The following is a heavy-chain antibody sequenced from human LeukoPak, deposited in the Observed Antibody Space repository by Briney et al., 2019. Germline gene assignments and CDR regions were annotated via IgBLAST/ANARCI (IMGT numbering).Heavy chain of an antibody. CDR2: IYANGGT. J-gene: IGHJ4*02. V-gene: IGHV4-4*07. D-gene: IGHD3-10*01. Sequence: SETLSLTCSVSGGSISPYYWSWIRQPAGMGLEWIGRIYANGGTNYNPSFKSRVTMSVDTSKNQFSLNLSSVTAADTAVYYCARDSSAGFPVDYWGQGTLVTVSS. CDR1: GGSISPYY. CDR3: ARDSSAGFPVDY.